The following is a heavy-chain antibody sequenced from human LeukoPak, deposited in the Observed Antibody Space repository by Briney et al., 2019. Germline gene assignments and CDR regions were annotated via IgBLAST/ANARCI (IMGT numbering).Heavy chain of an antibody. J-gene: IGHJ1*01. CDR1: GYTFTSYG. D-gene: IGHD2-2*01. Sequence: ASVKVSCKASGYTFTSYGISWVRQAPGQGLEWMGWISAYNGNTNYAQKLQGRVTITADESTSTAYMELSSLRSEDTAVYYCARDGPAAKDEYFQHWGQGTLVTVSS. CDR3: ARDGPAAKDEYFQH. V-gene: IGHV1-18*01. CDR2: ISAYNGNT.